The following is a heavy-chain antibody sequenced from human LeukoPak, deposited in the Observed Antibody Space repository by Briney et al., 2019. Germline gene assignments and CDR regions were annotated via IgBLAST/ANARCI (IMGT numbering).Heavy chain of an antibody. Sequence: SCKASGYTFTGYYMHWVRQAPGKGLEWVALILNDAINTYYADSVKGRFTISRDNSKNTLSLQMNSLRTEDTAVYYCAQWDPNIVAFDIWGQGTMVTVSS. D-gene: IGHD1-26*01. CDR3: AQWDPNIVAFDI. V-gene: IGHV3-30*04. CDR1: GYTFTGYY. J-gene: IGHJ3*02. CDR2: ILNDAINT.